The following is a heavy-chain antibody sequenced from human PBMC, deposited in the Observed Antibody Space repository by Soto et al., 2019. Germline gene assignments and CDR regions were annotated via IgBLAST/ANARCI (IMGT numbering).Heavy chain of an antibody. CDR2: IIPIFGTA. J-gene: IGHJ5*02. V-gene: IGHV1-69*06. D-gene: IGHD3-3*01. CDR1: GGTFSNFA. Sequence: ASVKVSCKESGGTFSNFAISCVRQAPGQGLEWMGGIIPIFGTAKYAQKFQGRVTITADKSTSTAYMELSSLRSEDTAVYYCARIWSGYYSPLSFDPWGQGTLVTVSS. CDR3: ARIWSGYYSPLSFDP.